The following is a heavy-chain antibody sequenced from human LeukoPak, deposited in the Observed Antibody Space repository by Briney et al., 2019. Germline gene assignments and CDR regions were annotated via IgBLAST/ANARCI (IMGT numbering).Heavy chain of an antibody. Sequence: QTGGSLRLSCAASGFTFSSYWMSWVRQTPGKGLEWVAVMSSDGSKKYYADSVKGRFTISRDNSKNTLYLQMNSLRAEDTAVYYCAKKFRGTTVISGDYFDYWGQGTLVTVSS. CDR2: MSSDGSKK. J-gene: IGHJ4*02. CDR3: AKKFRGTTVISGDYFDY. D-gene: IGHD4-17*01. V-gene: IGHV3-30*18. CDR1: GFTFSSYW.